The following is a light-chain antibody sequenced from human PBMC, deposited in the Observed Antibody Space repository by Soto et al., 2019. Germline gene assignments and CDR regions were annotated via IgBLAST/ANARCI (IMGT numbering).Light chain of an antibody. CDR3: CSYAGSSTYVV. CDR1: SSDIGSYNI. Sequence: QSALTQPASVSGSPGQSITISCTGTSSDIGSYNIVSWYQQHPGKAPKLMIYEGRKRPSGVSNRFSGSKSGNTASLTISGLQAEDEADYYCCSYAGSSTYVVFGGGTKLTVL. V-gene: IGLV2-23*01. J-gene: IGLJ2*01. CDR2: EGR.